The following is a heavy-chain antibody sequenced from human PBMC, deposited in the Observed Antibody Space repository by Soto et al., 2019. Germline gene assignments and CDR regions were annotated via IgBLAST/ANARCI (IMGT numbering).Heavy chain of an antibody. J-gene: IGHJ6*03. CDR3: ARVPVVPAAMPRPPYYYYYMDV. CDR2: IKQDGSEK. CDR1: GFTFSSYW. D-gene: IGHD2-2*01. Sequence: GGSLRLSCAASGFTFSSYWMSWVRQAPGKGLEWVANIKQDGSEKYYVDSVKGRFTISRDNAKNSLYLQMNSLRAEDTAVYYCARVPVVPAAMPRPPYYYYYMDVWGKGTTVTVSS. V-gene: IGHV3-7*01.